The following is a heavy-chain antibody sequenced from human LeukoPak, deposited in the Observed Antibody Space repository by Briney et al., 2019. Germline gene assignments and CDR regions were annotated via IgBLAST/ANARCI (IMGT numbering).Heavy chain of an antibody. J-gene: IGHJ4*02. CDR2: IKQDGSEK. CDR1: GFTFSSYS. Sequence: GGSLRLSCAASGFTFSSYSMNWVRQAPGKGLEWVANIKQDGSEKYYVDSVKGRFTISRDNAKNSLYLQMNSLRAEDTAVYYCARDFNWNLDYWGQGTLVTVSS. CDR3: ARDFNWNLDY. V-gene: IGHV3-7*01. D-gene: IGHD1-20*01.